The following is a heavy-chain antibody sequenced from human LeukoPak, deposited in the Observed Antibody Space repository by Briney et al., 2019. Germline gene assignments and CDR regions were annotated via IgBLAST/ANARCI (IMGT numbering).Heavy chain of an antibody. CDR3: AREGITNWFDP. CDR1: GYTFTSYA. D-gene: IGHD1-14*01. J-gene: IGHJ5*02. V-gene: IGHV1-3*03. CDR2: INAGNGNT. Sequence: ASVTVSCKASGYTFTSYAMHWVRQAPGQGREWMGWINAGNGNTKYSQEFQGRVTITRDTSASTAYMELSSLRSEDMAVYYCAREGITNWFDPWGQGTLVTVSS.